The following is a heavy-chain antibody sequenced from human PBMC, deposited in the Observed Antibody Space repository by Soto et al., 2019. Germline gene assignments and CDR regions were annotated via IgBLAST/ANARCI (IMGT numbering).Heavy chain of an antibody. Sequence: PGGSLRLSCAASRFTFSTYWMNWVRQAPGKGLEWVANIKQDGSETYYLDSVKGRFTISRDNAKNSLFLQMNSLRAEDTAVYYCARDLGLVAVGRGYYFYYGMDVWGQGTTVTVSS. V-gene: IGHV3-7*03. CDR2: IKQDGSET. J-gene: IGHJ6*02. CDR1: RFTFSTYW. D-gene: IGHD3-22*01. CDR3: ARDLGLVAVGRGYYFYYGMDV.